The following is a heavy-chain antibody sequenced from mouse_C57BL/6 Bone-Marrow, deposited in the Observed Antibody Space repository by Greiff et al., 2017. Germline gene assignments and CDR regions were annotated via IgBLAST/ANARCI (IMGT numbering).Heavy chain of an antibody. V-gene: IGHV5-6*01. Sequence: EVQLVESGGDLVKPGGSLKLSCAASGFTFSSYGMSWVRQTPDKRLEWVATISSGGSYTYYPDSVKGRFTISRDNAKNTLYLQMSSLKSEDTAMYYCARRGFDYYGSSPYAMDYRGQGTSVTVSS. CDR1: GFTFSSYG. CDR2: ISSGGSYT. CDR3: ARRGFDYYGSSPYAMDY. J-gene: IGHJ4*01. D-gene: IGHD1-1*01.